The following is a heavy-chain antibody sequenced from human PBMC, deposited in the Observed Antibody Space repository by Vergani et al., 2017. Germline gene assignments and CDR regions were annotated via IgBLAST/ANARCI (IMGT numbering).Heavy chain of an antibody. Sequence: QVQLQESGPGLVKPSETLSLTCTVSGGSISSYYWSWIRQPPGKGLEWIGYIYYSGSTNYNPSLKSRVTISVATSKNQFSLKLSSVTAADTAVYYCARSRPGGAIFGVVTRRYYYYYMDVWGKGTTVTVSS. V-gene: IGHV4-59*01. CDR2: IYYSGST. CDR3: ARSRPGGAIFGVVTRRYYYYYMDV. J-gene: IGHJ6*03. D-gene: IGHD3-3*01. CDR1: GGSISSYY.